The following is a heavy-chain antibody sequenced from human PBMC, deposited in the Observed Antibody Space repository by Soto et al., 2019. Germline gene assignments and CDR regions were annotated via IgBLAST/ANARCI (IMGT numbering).Heavy chain of an antibody. CDR2: IYRGGSL. D-gene: IGHD2-15*01. J-gene: IGHJ2*01. Sequence: EVQLVESGGGLVQPGGSLRLSCAASGFTVSDNYVNWVRQAPGKGLEWVSIIYRGGSLFYADSVKGRFTISKDASKNTVHLEMTSLRVDDTAVYHCARMHCSGGNCYPDWYFDLWGRCTLVNVSP. CDR1: GFTVSDNY. CDR3: ARMHCSGGNCYPDWYFDL. V-gene: IGHV3-66*01.